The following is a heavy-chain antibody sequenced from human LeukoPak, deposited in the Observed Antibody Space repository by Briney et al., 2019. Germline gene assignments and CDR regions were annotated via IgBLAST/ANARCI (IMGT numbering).Heavy chain of an antibody. D-gene: IGHD6-6*01. CDR1: GFIFSDYA. CDR2: IRATSGIT. Sequence: GGSLRLSCAASGFIFSDYAMSWVRQAPGKGLEWVSDIRATSGITYYADSVKGRFTISRDNAKNTLYLQMNSLRAEDTAVYYCARALTYTSSYPLGYWGQGTLVTVSS. CDR3: ARALTYTSSYPLGY. J-gene: IGHJ4*02. V-gene: IGHV3-23*01.